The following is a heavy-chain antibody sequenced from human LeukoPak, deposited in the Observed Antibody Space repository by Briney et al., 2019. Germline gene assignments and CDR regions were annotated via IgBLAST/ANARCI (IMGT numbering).Heavy chain of an antibody. CDR2: ISYDGSNK. J-gene: IGHJ2*01. Sequence: GGSLRLSCAASGFTFTSYGMHWVRQAPGKGLEWVAVISYDGSNKYYADSVKGRFTISRDNSKNTLYLQMNSLRAEDTAVYYFANGYFDLWGRGTLVTVSS. CDR3: ANGYFDL. CDR1: GFTFTSYG. V-gene: IGHV3-30*18.